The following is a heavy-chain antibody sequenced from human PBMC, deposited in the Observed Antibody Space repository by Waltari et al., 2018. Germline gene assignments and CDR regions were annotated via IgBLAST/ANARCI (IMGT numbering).Heavy chain of an antibody. Sequence: QVQLVQSGAEVKQPGSSVKASCKASGGTFGSYPLGAVRQDPGTGLEWMGGIIPIFGTANYAQKFQGRVTITADESTSTAYMELSSLRSEDTAVYYCAREMGYCSSTSCQAAGINWFDPWGQGTLVTVSS. CDR3: AREMGYCSSTSCQAAGINWFDP. CDR2: IIPIFGTA. J-gene: IGHJ5*02. D-gene: IGHD2-2*01. V-gene: IGHV1-69*12. CDR1: GGTFGSYP.